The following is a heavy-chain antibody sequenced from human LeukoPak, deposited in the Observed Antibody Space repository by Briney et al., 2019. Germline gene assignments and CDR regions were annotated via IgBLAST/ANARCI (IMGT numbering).Heavy chain of an antibody. CDR3: AREIPNYYDSSGERFDP. J-gene: IGHJ5*02. CDR1: GGSFSGYY. Sequence: SETLSLTCAVYGGSFSGYYWSRIRQPPGKGLERIGEINHSGSTNYNPSLKSRVTISVDTSKNQFSLKLSSVTAADTAVYYCAREIPNYYDSSGERFDPWGQGTLVTVSS. CDR2: INHSGST. V-gene: IGHV4-34*01. D-gene: IGHD3-22*01.